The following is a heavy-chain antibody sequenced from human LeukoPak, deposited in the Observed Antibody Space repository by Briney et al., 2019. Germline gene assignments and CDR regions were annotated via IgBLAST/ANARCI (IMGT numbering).Heavy chain of an antibody. CDR1: GTSFSTSA. D-gene: IGHD5-12*01. CDR3: ARGSRSGYDSDDFDY. CDR2: ISYDGSNK. Sequence: QTGGSLRLSCAASGTSFSTSAMHWVRQAPGKGLEWVAVISYDGSNKYYADSVKGRFTISRDNSKNTLYLQMNSLRTEDTAVYYCARGSRSGYDSDDFDYWGQGTLVTVSS. J-gene: IGHJ4*02. V-gene: IGHV3-30-3*01.